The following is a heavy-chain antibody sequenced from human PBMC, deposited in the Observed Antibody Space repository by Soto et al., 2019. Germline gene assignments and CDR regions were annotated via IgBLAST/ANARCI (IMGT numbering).Heavy chain of an antibody. D-gene: IGHD3-9*01. V-gene: IGHV3-33*01. CDR3: ARGPPDDDMGHYAFDI. CDR1: GFTFSSYG. J-gene: IGHJ3*02. CDR2: IWSEGSNK. Sequence: QVRLVESGGGVVQPGRSLRLSCAASGFTFSSYGMHWVRQAPGKGLEWVAVIWSEGSNKYNADSVKGRFTISRDNSKNTLYLQMNSLSAEDRGLDYCARGPPDDDMGHYAFDIWGQGTMVTVSS.